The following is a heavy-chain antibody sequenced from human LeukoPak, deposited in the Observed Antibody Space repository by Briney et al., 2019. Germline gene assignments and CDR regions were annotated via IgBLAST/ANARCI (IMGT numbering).Heavy chain of an antibody. CDR1: GYSISSGYY. Sequence: SETLSLTCAASGYSISSGYYWGWIRQPPGKGLEWIGSIYHSGSIYYNPSLKSRVTIAVDTPKNQFSLKLNSVTAADTAVYYCARGATIVRGPIDYWGQGTLVTVSS. J-gene: IGHJ4*02. CDR3: ARGATIVRGPIDY. D-gene: IGHD3-10*01. CDR2: IYHSGSI. V-gene: IGHV4-38-2*01.